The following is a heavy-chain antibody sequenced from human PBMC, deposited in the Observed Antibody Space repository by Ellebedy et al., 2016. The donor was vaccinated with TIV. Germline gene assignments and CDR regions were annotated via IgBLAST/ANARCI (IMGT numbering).Heavy chain of an antibody. D-gene: IGHD3-10*01. CDR1: GGSISSGGYY. J-gene: IGHJ5*02. Sequence: SETLSLXXTVSGGSISSGGYYWSWIRQHPGKGLEWIGYIYYSGSTYYNPSLKSRVTISVDTSKNQFSLKLSSVTAADTAVYYCARDLSRWFGEPRFDPWGQGTLVTVSS. CDR2: IYYSGST. V-gene: IGHV4-31*03. CDR3: ARDLSRWFGEPRFDP.